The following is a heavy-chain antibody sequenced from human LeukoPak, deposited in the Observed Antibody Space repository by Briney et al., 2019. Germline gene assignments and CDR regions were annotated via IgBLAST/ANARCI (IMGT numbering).Heavy chain of an antibody. CDR3: AKRGVVIRVILVGFHKEAYYFDS. CDR1: GITLSNYG. CDR2: ISDRGGRT. V-gene: IGHV3-23*01. J-gene: IGHJ4*02. D-gene: IGHD3-22*01. Sequence: GGSLRLSCAVSGITLSNYGMSWVRQAPGRGLEWVAGISDRGGRTNYADSVKGRFTISRDNPKNTLYLQMNSLRAEDTAVYFCAKRGVVIRVILVGFHKEAYYFDSWGQGALVTVSS.